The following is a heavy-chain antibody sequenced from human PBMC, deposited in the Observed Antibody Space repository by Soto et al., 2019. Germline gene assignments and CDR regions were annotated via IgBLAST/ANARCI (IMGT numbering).Heavy chain of an antibody. CDR1: GFTFSSYS. CDR2: ISGSGGNT. CDR3: AKARRQWLRAYFFDY. Sequence: PGGSLRLSCAASGFTFSSYSMHWVRQAPGKGLEWVSDISGSGGNTYYADAEKGRFTISRDNTRNTLYLQMNSLRVEDTAVYYCAKARRQWLRAYFFDYWGQGTPVTVSS. J-gene: IGHJ4*02. V-gene: IGHV3-23*01. D-gene: IGHD6-19*01.